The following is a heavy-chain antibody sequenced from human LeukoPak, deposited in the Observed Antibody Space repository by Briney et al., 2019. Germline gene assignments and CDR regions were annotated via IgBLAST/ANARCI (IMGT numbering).Heavy chain of an antibody. Sequence: GGSLRLSCAASGFTFSSYDMHWVRHVAGKGLEWVSSIGTIGDTFYPGSVKGRFTISRENAKNSLYLQMNSLRAGDTAVYYCARATVIGSVPVPGYMDVWGKGTTVTVSS. CDR1: GFTFSSYD. CDR2: IGTIGDT. V-gene: IGHV3-13*01. J-gene: IGHJ6*03. CDR3: ARATVIGSVPVPGYMDV. D-gene: IGHD2-21*01.